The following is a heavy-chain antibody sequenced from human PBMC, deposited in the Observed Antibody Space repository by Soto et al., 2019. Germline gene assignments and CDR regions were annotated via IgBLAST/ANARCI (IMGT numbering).Heavy chain of an antibody. V-gene: IGHV3-43*01. CDR3: AKDLLTGRTLYYYGMDV. J-gene: IGHJ6*02. Sequence: GGSLRLSCAAYGFTFDDYTMHWIRQAPGKGLEWVSLISWDGGSTYYADSVKGRFTISRDNSKNSLYLQMNSLRTEDTALYYCAKDLLTGRTLYYYGMDVWGQGTTVTVSS. CDR2: ISWDGGST. D-gene: IGHD7-27*01. CDR1: GFTFDDYT.